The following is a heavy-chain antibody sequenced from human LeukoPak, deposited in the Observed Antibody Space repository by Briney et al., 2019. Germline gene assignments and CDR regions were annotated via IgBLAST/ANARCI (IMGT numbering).Heavy chain of an antibody. CDR1: GGSISSSNW. D-gene: IGHD3-16*01. CDR2: IYHTGST. Sequence: PSETLSLTCAVSGGSISSSNWWSWVRQPPGKGLEWIGEIYHTGSTNSNPSLKTRVTMSVDTSKNRFSLNLSSMTAADTAVYYCARANMIISAFDFWGQGTMVTVSS. V-gene: IGHV4-4*02. J-gene: IGHJ3*01. CDR3: ARANMIISAFDF.